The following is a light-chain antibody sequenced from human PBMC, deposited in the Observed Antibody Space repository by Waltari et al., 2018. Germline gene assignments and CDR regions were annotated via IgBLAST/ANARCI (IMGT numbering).Light chain of an antibody. Sequence: DIQMTQSPSSLSASVGDRVTITCRASQGISNHLAWFQQKPGKAPKSLIYGASSLQSGVSSNVSGSGSGTDFTLTINSLQSEDFATYYCQQYTDYPFTFGPGTKVDIK. V-gene: IGKV1-16*02. J-gene: IGKJ3*01. CDR2: GAS. CDR3: QQYTDYPFT. CDR1: QGISNH.